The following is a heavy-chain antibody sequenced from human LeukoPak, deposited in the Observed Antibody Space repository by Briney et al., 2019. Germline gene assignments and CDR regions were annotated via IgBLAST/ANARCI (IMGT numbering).Heavy chain of an antibody. V-gene: IGHV4-4*07. Sequence: KTSETLSLTCSVSGDSISGYYWNWIRQPAGKGLEWIGRVHTSGSTDHNPSLKSRVTLSVDTSKNQISLNLNSVTAADTAVYYCARSQGGTMSLRHFDLWGRGTLVTVSS. D-gene: IGHD3-22*01. CDR2: VHTSGST. J-gene: IGHJ2*01. CDR3: ARSQGGTMSLRHFDL. CDR1: GDSISGYY.